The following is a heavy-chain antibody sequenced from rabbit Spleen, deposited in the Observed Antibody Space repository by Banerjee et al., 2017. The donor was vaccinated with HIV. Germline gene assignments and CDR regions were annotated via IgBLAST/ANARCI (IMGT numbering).Heavy chain of an antibody. Sequence: EESGGDLVKPEGSLTLTCTASGFSFSSSYWICWVRQAPGKGLEWIGCIATGNGVTYFATWAKGRFTCSKTSSTTVTLQMTRLTAADTATYFCARDTGSSFSSYGMDLWGPGTLVTVS. CDR2: IATGNGVT. CDR3: ARDTGSSFSSYGMDL. J-gene: IGHJ6*01. V-gene: IGHV1S45*01. CDR1: GFSFSSSYW. D-gene: IGHD8-1*01.